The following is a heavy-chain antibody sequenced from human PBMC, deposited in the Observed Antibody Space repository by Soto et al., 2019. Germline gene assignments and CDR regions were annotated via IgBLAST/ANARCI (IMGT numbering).Heavy chain of an antibody. V-gene: IGHV3-7*01. J-gene: IGHJ2*01. CDR1: GFTFSSYS. CDR2: IKRDRSKK. CDR3: AKRVWYFDL. Sequence: GGSLRLSCAASGFTFSSYSMNWVRQAPGKGLEWVANIKRDRSKKYYVDSVKGRFTISRDNAKNSLYLQMNSLRAEDTAVYYCAKRVWYFDLWGRGTLVTVSS.